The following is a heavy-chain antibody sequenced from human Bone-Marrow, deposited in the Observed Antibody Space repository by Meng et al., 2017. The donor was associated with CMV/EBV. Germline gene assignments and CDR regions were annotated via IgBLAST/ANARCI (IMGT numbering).Heavy chain of an antibody. D-gene: IGHD3-3*01. V-gene: IGHV4-59*01. J-gene: IGHJ4*02. CDR3: ARSYYDFWNGPFDS. CDR2: IYYNGNT. Sequence: SETLSLTRTVSGGSLSQYYWTWIRQSPGKGLEWIGFIYYNGNTKYNPSLKSRVSISADTSTNQFSLWLTSVSAADTAVYYCARSYYDFWNGPFDSLGQGKLVNVSS. CDR1: GGSLSQYY.